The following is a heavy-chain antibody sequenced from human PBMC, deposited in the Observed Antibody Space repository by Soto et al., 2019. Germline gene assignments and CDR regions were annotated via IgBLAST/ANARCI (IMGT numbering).Heavy chain of an antibody. CDR3: ARAFGVAAAIGFDY. J-gene: IGHJ4*02. Sequence: GGSLRLSCAASGFTFSSYAMHWVRQAPGKGLEWVAVISYDGSNKYYADSVKGRLTISRDNSKNTLYLQMNSLRAEDTAVYYCARAFGVAAAIGFDYWGQGTLVTVSS. D-gene: IGHD6-13*01. CDR2: ISYDGSNK. V-gene: IGHV3-30-3*01. CDR1: GFTFSSYA.